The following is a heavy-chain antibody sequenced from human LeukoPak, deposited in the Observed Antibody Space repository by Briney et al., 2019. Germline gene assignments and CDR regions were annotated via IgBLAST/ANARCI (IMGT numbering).Heavy chain of an antibody. CDR1: GFTFSSYS. V-gene: IGHV3-23*01. J-gene: IGHJ4*02. Sequence: GGSLRLSCAASGFTFSSYSMNWVRQAPGKGLEWVSAMSGSGTSTYYADSVKGRFSISRDNSKNTLYLQMNSLRAEDTAVYYCAKGVVVTAIPVDYWGQGTLVTVSS. CDR3: AKGVVVTAIPVDY. CDR2: MSGSGTST. D-gene: IGHD2-21*02.